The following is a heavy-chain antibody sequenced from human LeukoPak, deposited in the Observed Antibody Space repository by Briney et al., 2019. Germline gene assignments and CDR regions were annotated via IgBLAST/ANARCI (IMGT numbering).Heavy chain of an antibody. CDR2: IYHSGST. CDR3: ARVGPLGYCSGGSCYPADY. J-gene: IGHJ4*02. D-gene: IGHD2-15*01. V-gene: IGHV4-38-2*02. Sequence: SETLSLTCTVSGYSISSGYYWGWIRQPPGKGLEWIGSIYHSGSTYYNPSLKSRVTISVDTSKNQFSLKLSSVTAADTAVYYCARVGPLGYCSGGSCYPADYWGQGTLVTVSS. CDR1: GYSISSGYY.